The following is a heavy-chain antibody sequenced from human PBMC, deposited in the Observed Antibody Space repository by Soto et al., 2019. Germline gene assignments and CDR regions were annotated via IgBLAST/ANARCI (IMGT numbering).Heavy chain of an antibody. CDR1: GGSVSTGMKY. CDR2: MYKTGET. J-gene: IGHJ6*02. CDR3: MKAHESGDFLGMSV. Sequence: SETLSLTCTVSGGSVSTGMKYWGWVRQPPGKALEFIGYMYKTGETLLNSSLKSRVTLSMGTSKNQFSLTLSSVTAADTAVYFCMKAHESGDFLGMSVWGPGTTVTVSS. V-gene: IGHV4-61*01. D-gene: IGHD3-10*01.